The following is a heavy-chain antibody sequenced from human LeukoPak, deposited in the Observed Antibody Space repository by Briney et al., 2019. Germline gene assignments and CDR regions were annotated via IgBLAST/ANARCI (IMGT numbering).Heavy chain of an antibody. D-gene: IGHD2-2*01. CDR1: GGSIGSYS. V-gene: IGHV4-59*12. Sequence: SETLSLTCTVSGGSIGSYSWNWIRQPPGKGLEWIGYVYYSGSTYYNPSLKSRVTISVDTSKNQFSLKLSSVTAADTAVYYCAREYVVVVPAATYFDYWGQGTLVTVSS. CDR2: VYYSGST. J-gene: IGHJ4*02. CDR3: AREYVVVVPAATYFDY.